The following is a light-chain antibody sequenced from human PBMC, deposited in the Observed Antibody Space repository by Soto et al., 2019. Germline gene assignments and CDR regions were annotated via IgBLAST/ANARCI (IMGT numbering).Light chain of an antibody. CDR1: SSNIGAGYD. CDR3: QSYDSSRYV. CDR2: GNS. J-gene: IGLJ1*01. V-gene: IGLV1-40*01. Sequence: QSVLTQPPSVSWAPGQRVTISCTGSSSNIGAGYDVHWYQQLPGTAPKLLIYGNSNRPSGVPDRFSGSKSGTSASLAITGLQAEDEADYYCQSYDSSRYVFGTGTKVTVL.